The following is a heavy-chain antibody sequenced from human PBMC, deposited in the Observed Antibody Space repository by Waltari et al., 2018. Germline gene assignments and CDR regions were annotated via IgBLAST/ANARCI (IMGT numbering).Heavy chain of an antibody. V-gene: IGHV1-18*01. Sequence: QVQLVQSGAEVKKPGASVKVSCKASGYTFTSYGISWVRQAPGQGLEWMGWISAYNGNTNDAQKLQGRVTMTTDTSTSTAYMGLRSLRSDDTAVYYCARAWYCSGGSCLNWFDPWGQGTLVTVSS. CDR2: ISAYNGNT. J-gene: IGHJ5*02. D-gene: IGHD2-15*01. CDR3: ARAWYCSGGSCLNWFDP. CDR1: GYTFTSYG.